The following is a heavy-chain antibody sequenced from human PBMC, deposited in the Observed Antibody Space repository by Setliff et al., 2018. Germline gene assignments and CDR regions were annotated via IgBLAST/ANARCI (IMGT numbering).Heavy chain of an antibody. Sequence: SETLSLTCTVSGGSISSYYWSWIRQPAGKGLEWIGHIYIGGSANYNPSLKSRVTMSIDTSKNQFSLKLNSVTAADTAVYCCAREDASGSARRFDPWGQGTLVTVSS. J-gene: IGHJ5*02. D-gene: IGHD3-10*01. CDR2: IYIGGSA. CDR1: GGSISSYY. CDR3: AREDASGSARRFDP. V-gene: IGHV4-4*07.